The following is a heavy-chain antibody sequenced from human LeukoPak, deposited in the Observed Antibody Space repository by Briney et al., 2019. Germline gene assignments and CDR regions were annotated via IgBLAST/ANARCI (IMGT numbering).Heavy chain of an antibody. CDR1: GGSISSYY. CDR2: IYYSGST. V-gene: IGHV4-59*12. D-gene: IGHD4-17*01. J-gene: IGHJ4*02. CDR3: ARLSTVTTSFDY. Sequence: SETLSLTCTVSGGSISSYYWSWIRQPPGKGLEWIGNIYYSGSTNYNPSLKSRVTISVDTSKNQFSLKLSSVTAADTAVYYCARLSTVTTSFDYWGQGTLVTVSS.